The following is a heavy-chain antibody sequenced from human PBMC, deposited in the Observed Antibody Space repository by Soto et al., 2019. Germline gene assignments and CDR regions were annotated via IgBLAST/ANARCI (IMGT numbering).Heavy chain of an antibody. CDR3: ASVVVTAKGVGAFDI. D-gene: IGHD2-21*02. CDR1: GYTFTSYY. Sequence: ASVKVSCKASGYTFTSYYMHWVRQAPGQGLEWMGIINPSGGSTSYAQKFQGRVTMTRDTSTSTVYMELSSLRSGDTAVYYCASVVVTAKGVGAFDIWGQGTMVTVPS. V-gene: IGHV1-46*01. CDR2: INPSGGST. J-gene: IGHJ3*02.